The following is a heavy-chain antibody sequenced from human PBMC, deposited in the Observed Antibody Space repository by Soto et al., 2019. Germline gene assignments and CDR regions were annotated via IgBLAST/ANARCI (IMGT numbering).Heavy chain of an antibody. D-gene: IGHD1-1*01. CDR3: ARVTPRNNLYYFSGMVV. CDR1: GFTFGTYA. Sequence: QVQLVESGGGVVQPGRSLRLSCVASGFTFGTYAIHWVRQAPGKGLQWVALISYEGSNTYYADSVKGRFAVSRDNSKNTLYLQMNSLRPEDTGVYYCARVTPRNNLYYFSGMVVWGQGTSVTVSS. CDR2: ISYEGSNT. V-gene: IGHV3-30*09. J-gene: IGHJ6*02.